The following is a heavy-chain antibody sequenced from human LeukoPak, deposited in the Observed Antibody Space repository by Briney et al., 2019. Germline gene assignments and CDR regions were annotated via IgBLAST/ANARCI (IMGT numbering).Heavy chain of an antibody. D-gene: IGHD1-26*01. CDR2: INPDGGST. CDR1: GNTFTSSR. J-gene: IGHJ4*02. CDR3: TRDLVGPTGFAD. V-gene: IGHV1-46*01. Sequence: ASVKVSCKASGNTFTSSRIHWVRPAPGQGLEWVGVINPDGGSTAYAQKFQGRVAMTRDTSTNTVYMDLASLTSEDTAAYYCTRDLVGPTGFADWGQGTLVTVSS.